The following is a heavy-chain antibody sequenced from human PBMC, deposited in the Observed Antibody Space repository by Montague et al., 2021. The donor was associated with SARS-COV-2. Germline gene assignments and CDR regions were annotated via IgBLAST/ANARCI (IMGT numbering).Heavy chain of an antibody. CDR2: IYYSGNT. Sequence: TLSLTCIVSSDSISSGGYYWSWIRQHPGKGLEWIGYIYYSGNTYYNPSLKSRVTMSVDKSKNQFSLKLTSATAADTATYYCTRGQVTAFAILIVFPAAGALDSWGRGTTVTVSS. CDR1: SDSISSGGYY. CDR3: TRGQVTAFAILIVFPAAGALDS. J-gene: IGHJ3*01. V-gene: IGHV4-31*03. D-gene: IGHD2-21*01.